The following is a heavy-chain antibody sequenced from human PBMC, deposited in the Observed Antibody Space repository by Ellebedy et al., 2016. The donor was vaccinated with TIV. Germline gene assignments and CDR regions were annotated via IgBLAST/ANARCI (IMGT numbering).Heavy chain of an antibody. CDR2: INSDGSST. CDR1: GFTFSNYW. CDR3: ARDDDDILTGRNAMDV. D-gene: IGHD3-9*01. Sequence: PGGSLRLSCAASGFTFSNYWMHWVRQAPGKGLVWVSRINSDGSSTSYADSVRGRFTISRDNAKNSLYLQMNSLRAEDTAVYYCARDDDDILTGRNAMDVWGQGTTVTVSS. V-gene: IGHV3-74*01. J-gene: IGHJ6*02.